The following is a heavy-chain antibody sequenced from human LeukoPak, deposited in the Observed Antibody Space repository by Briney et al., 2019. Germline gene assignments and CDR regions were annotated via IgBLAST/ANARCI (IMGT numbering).Heavy chain of an antibody. CDR3: AKASISGWFYQTYFQH. D-gene: IGHD6-19*01. V-gene: IGHV3-23*01. J-gene: IGHJ1*01. Sequence: GGSLRLSCAASGFTFSSYAMSWVRQAPGKGLEWVSAIGGSGGSTYYADSVKGRFTISRDNSKNTLDLQMNSLRAEDTAVYYCAKASISGWFYQTYFQHWGQGTLDTVSS. CDR2: IGGSGGST. CDR1: GFTFSSYA.